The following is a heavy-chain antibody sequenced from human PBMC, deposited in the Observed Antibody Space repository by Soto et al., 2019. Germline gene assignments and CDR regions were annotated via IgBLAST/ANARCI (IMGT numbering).Heavy chain of an antibody. V-gene: IGHV4-30-2*01. CDR1: GGSISSGGYS. CDR3: ARLTGDYEQLFDY. J-gene: IGHJ4*02. D-gene: IGHD7-27*01. CDR2: IYHSGST. Sequence: PSETLSLTCAVSGGSISSGGYSWSWIRQPPGKGLEWIGYIYHSGSTYYNPSLKSRVTISVDRSKNQFSLKLSSVTAADTAVYYCARLTGDYEQLFDYRGQGTLVTVSS.